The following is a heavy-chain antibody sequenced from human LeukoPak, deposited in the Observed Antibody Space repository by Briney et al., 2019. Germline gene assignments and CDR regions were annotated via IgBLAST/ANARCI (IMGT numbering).Heavy chain of an antibody. J-gene: IGHJ4*02. Sequence: SETLSLTCTVSGGSISSNTYYWGWIRQPPGKGLEWIGNIYYSGSTYYNPSLKSRVTISVDTSKNQFSLKLSSVTAADMAIYCARGPGHSFKYWGQGTRVTVSS. CDR2: IYYSGST. D-gene: IGHD1-1*01. CDR1: GGSISSNTYY. V-gene: IGHV4-39*07. CDR3: ARGPGHSFKY.